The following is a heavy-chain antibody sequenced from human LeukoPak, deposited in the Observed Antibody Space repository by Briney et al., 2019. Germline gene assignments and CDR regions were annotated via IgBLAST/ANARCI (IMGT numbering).Heavy chain of an antibody. J-gene: IGHJ6*03. CDR1: GGSFSGYY. V-gene: IGHV4-34*01. CDR3: ARLGFASGSPWSYYSYTDI. Sequence: SETLSLTCAVHGGSFSGYYWSWIRQPPGKGLEWIGEINHSGSINYNPSLKSRVTISVDASNNQLSLRLTSVTAADTAVYYCARLGFASGSPWSYYSYTDIWGEGTTVTISS. D-gene: IGHD3-10*01. CDR2: INHSGSI.